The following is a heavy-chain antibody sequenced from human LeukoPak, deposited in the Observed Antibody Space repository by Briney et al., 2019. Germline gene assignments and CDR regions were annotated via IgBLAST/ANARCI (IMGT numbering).Heavy chain of an antibody. J-gene: IGHJ5*02. CDR3: ARHLRLWQNWFDP. D-gene: IGHD5-18*01. Sequence: GESLKISCKGSGYSFTNYWIGWVRQMPGNGPEWMGIIYPGDSDTRYSPSFQGQVTISADKSISTAYLQWSSLKASDTAMYYCARHLRLWQNWFDPWGQGTLVTVSS. CDR2: IYPGDSDT. CDR1: GYSFTNYW. V-gene: IGHV5-51*01.